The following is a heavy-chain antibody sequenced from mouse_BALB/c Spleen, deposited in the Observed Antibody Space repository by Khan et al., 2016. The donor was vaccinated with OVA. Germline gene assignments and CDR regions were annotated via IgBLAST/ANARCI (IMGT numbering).Heavy chain of an antibody. J-gene: IGHJ3*01. D-gene: IGHD1-2*01. V-gene: IGHV2-6-7*01. CDR1: GFSLTGYG. CDR3: ARELRLGGFAC. CDR2: IWGDGST. Sequence: VQLQESGPGLVAPSQSLSITCTVSGFSLTGYGINWVRQPPGKDLEWLGMIWGDGSTDYNSALKSRLSISKDNSKSQVFLKMNSLQTDDTARYYCARELRLGGFACWGQGTLVTVSA.